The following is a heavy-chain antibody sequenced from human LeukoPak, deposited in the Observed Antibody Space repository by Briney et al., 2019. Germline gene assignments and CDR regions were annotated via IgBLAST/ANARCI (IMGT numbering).Heavy chain of an antibody. CDR1: GFTFSSYW. V-gene: IGHV3-74*01. J-gene: IGHJ4*02. CDR2: INSDGSST. CDR3: ARASGSYSLDY. Sequence: GGSLRLSCAASGFTFSSYWMHWVRQAPGKGLGWVSRINSDGSSTSYADSVKGRFTISRDNAKNTLYLQMNSLRAEDTAVYYCARASGSYSLDYWGQGTLVTVSS. D-gene: IGHD1-26*01.